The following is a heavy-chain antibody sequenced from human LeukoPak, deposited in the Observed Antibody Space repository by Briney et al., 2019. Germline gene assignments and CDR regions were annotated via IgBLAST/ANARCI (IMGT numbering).Heavy chain of an antibody. V-gene: IGHV3-30-3*01. J-gene: IGHJ4*02. CDR3: ARVVGQYFSSSFDC. CDR2: ISYDGSNK. D-gene: IGHD6-13*01. CDR1: GFTFSSYT. Sequence: PGRSLRLSCAASGFTFSSYTMHWVRQAPGKGLEWVAVISYDGSNKDYADSVKGQFTISRDNSKNALYLQMNSLRAEDTAVYYCARVVGQYFSSSFDCWGQGTLVTVSS.